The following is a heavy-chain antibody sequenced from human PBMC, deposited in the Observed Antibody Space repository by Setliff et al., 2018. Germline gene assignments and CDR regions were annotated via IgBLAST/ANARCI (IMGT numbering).Heavy chain of an antibody. Sequence: ASVKVSCKASGYTFRQSIVSWVRQAPGQGLEWLGWIGVYSGDTYSAQRFQGRVSLTTDESTNTAYLELRGLRSDDTAVYYCMRLVRFCSRTVCQRTSGDEAWGQGTLVTV. CDR3: MRLVRFCSRTVCQRTSGDEA. J-gene: IGHJ5*02. CDR1: GYTFRQSI. D-gene: IGHD3-3*01. V-gene: IGHV1-18*01. CDR2: IGVYSGDT.